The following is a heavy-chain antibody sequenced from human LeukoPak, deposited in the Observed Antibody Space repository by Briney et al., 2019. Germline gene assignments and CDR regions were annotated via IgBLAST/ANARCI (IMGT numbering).Heavy chain of an antibody. CDR2: ISAYNGNT. CDR1: GYTFSSFG. D-gene: IGHD3-10*01. V-gene: IGHV1-18*01. CDR3: ARDAITMVRGIIQY. J-gene: IGHJ4*02. Sequence: ASVKVSCKTSGYTFSSFGITWVRQAPGQGLEWMGWISAYNGNTNYVEKLRGRVTMTTDRSTATAYMELRSLRSDDTAVYYCARDAITMVRGIIQYWGQGTLVTVSS.